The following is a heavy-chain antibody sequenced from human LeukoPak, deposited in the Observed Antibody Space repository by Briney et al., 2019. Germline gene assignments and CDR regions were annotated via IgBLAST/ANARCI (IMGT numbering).Heavy chain of an antibody. CDR2: ISTSSSDI. Sequence: GGCLRLSCAASVFTFSNYYMSWIRQAPWKGLEWVSYISTSSSDINYAASVKGRFTISRDSARNSLFLQMNGLRAADTAVYYCARELAGGTPNDAFDIWGQGTTVTVSS. J-gene: IGHJ3*02. D-gene: IGHD1-1*01. CDR3: ARELAGGTPNDAFDI. CDR1: VFTFSNYY. V-gene: IGHV3-11*06.